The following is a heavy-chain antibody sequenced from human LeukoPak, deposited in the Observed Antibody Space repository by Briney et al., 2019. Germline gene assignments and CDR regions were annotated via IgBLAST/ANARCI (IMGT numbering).Heavy chain of an antibody. V-gene: IGHV3-7*01. Sequence: SGGSLRLSCAASGFTFSRYWMSWVRQAPGKGLEWVANIKQDGSEKYYVDSVKGRFTISRDNAKNSLYLQMNSLRAEDTAVYYCARDNYYDSSGPKFDPWGQGTLVTVSS. CDR2: IKQDGSEK. CDR3: ARDNYYDSSGPKFDP. J-gene: IGHJ5*02. CDR1: GFTFSRYW. D-gene: IGHD3-22*01.